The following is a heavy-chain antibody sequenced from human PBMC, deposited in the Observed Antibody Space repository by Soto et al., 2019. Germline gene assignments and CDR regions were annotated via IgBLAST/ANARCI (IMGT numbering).Heavy chain of an antibody. CDR3: AKGRCGGNCNSGQWVFDI. CDR2: ITGGGEYT. Sequence: GGSLRLSCAASGFTFSTYTMNWVRQAPGKGPGWVSAITGGGEYTSYADSVKGRFTVSRDNSKNTLYLQMSSLRGEDTAVYYCAKGRCGGNCNSGQWVFDIWGQGTMVTVSS. CDR1: GFTFSTYT. D-gene: IGHD2-21*02. V-gene: IGHV3-23*01. J-gene: IGHJ3*02.